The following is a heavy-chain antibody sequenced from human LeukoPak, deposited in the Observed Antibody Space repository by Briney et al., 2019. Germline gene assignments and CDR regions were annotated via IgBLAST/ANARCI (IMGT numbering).Heavy chain of an antibody. D-gene: IGHD6-19*01. CDR3: ARGGSAWSLDI. J-gene: IGHJ3*02. V-gene: IGHV3-11*01. CDR1: GFSFSDYY. Sequence: PGGSLRLSCAASGFSFSDYYMSWIRQAPGKGLEWVSYIRNGGSTIYYADSVKGRFTISRDNAKNSLFLQMNSLRAEDTAVYYCARGGSAWSLDIWGQGTMVTVSS. CDR2: IRNGGSTI.